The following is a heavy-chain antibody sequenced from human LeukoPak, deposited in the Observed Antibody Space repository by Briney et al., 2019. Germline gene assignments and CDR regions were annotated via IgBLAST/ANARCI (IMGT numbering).Heavy chain of an antibody. CDR3: ARDYYDDRPFDS. CDR1: GGSFSTYY. Sequence: SETLSLTCAVSGGSFSTYYWSWIRQPPGKGLEWIGEINDSGKTNTHPSLKSRITISVDTSKNHFSLSVRSVTAADTAVYYCARDYYDDRPFDSWGHGTLVTVSS. CDR2: INDSGKT. J-gene: IGHJ4*01. V-gene: IGHV4-34*01. D-gene: IGHD3-22*01.